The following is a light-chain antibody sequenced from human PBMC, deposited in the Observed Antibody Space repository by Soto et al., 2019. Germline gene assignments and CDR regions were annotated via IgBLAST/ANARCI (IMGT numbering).Light chain of an antibody. J-gene: IGKJ4*01. CDR2: DAS. Sequence: EIVLPQSPATVSLSPGERATLSCRASQSVSSYLAWYQQKPGQAPRLLIYDASNRATGIPARFSGSGSGTDFTLTISSLEPEDFAVYYCQQRSNWPTFGGGTKVEIK. V-gene: IGKV3-11*01. CDR3: QQRSNWPT. CDR1: QSVSSY.